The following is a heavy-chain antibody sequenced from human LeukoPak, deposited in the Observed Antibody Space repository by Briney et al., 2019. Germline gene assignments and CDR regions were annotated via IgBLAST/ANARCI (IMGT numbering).Heavy chain of an antibody. CDR2: INHSGST. CDR1: GGSFSGYY. Sequence: SETLSLTCAVCGGSFSGYYWSWIRQPPGKGLEWIGEINHSGSTNYNPSLKSRVTISVDTSKNQFSLKLSSVTAADTAVYYCAGILSSTSSVDYWGQGTLVTVSS. CDR3: AGILSSTSSVDY. J-gene: IGHJ4*02. V-gene: IGHV4-34*01. D-gene: IGHD2-2*01.